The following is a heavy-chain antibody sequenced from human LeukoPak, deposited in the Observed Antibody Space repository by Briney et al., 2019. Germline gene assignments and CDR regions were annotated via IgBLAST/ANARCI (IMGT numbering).Heavy chain of an antibody. J-gene: IGHJ6*02. CDR1: GFTFSSYA. V-gene: IGHV3-23*01. CDR3: GKDIEQVVVQGPSRAPYAMDV. Sequence: GGFLRLSCAASGFTFSSYAMNWVRQAPGKGLEWVSTITSSGGMTYYLASVKGRFTISRDNSKNTLYLQMNSLRADDTAMYFCGKDIEQVVVQGPSRAPYAMDVWGRGNTVTVSS. CDR2: ITSSGGMT. D-gene: IGHD2-15*01.